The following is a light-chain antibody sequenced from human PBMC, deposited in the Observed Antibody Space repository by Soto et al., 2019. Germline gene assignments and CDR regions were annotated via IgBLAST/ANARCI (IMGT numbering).Light chain of an antibody. CDR1: QDISNS. CDR2: GAS. Sequence: DIQMTQSPSSLSASVGDRFTITCLSSQDISNSLNWYQQKPGKPPKVLIYGASTLQGGVPSRYSGGGSGTEFTLTISSLQPEDFATYYCQQSYSTHSITFGQGTRLEIK. J-gene: IGKJ5*01. V-gene: IGKV1-39*01. CDR3: QQSYSTHSIT.